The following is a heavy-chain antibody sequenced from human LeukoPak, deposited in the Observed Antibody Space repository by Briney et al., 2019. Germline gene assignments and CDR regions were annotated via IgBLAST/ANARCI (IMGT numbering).Heavy chain of an antibody. Sequence: GESLKISCKTSGYSFTTYWIGWVRQMPGTGLERVGDIYPDDSDTRYSPSFQGQVVISADRSIRTAYLQWNTLKTSDTAMYYCARRVWTGTTYYMDVWGKGTTVTVSS. V-gene: IGHV5-51*01. J-gene: IGHJ6*03. CDR2: IYPDDSDT. CDR3: ARRVWTGTTYYMDV. CDR1: GYSFTTYW. D-gene: IGHD1-7*01.